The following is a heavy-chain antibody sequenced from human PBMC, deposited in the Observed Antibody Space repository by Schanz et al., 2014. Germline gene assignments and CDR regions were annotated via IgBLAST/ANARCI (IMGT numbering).Heavy chain of an antibody. CDR2: IYIGGNT. V-gene: IGHV3-53*01. CDR3: AKGRFGELSAFDI. D-gene: IGHD3-10*01. J-gene: IGHJ3*02. Sequence: EVQLVESGGGLVQPGGSLRLSCAASGFSVGNKYMNWVRQAPGKGLEWVSFIYIGGNTYYADSVKGRFTISRDNSKNTLYLQMNSLRVEDTAVYYCAKGRFGELSAFDIWGQGTMVTVSS. CDR1: GFSVGNKY.